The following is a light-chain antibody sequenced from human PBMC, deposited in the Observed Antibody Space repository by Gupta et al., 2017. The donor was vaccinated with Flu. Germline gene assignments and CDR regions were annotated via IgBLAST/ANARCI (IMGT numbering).Light chain of an antibody. CDR2: GAS. CDR1: QSVSSN. J-gene: IGKJ2*01. Sequence: EIVMTQSPATLSVSPGERATLSCRASQSVSSNLAWYQQKPGQAPRLLIYGASTRATGIPARFSGSGSGKEFTLTISSRQSEDFAVYYCQQYNNWPPYIFGQGTKLEIK. V-gene: IGKV3-15*01. CDR3: QQYNNWPPYI.